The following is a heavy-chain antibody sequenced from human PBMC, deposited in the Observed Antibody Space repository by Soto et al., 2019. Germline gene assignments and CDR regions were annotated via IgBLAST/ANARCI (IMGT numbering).Heavy chain of an antibody. CDR1: GGSINRDAYY. CDR3: ARDRSNSPDYFDY. Sequence: PSETLSLTCAVSGGSINRDAYYWSWIRQPPGKGLEWIGHIYYSGRTYYSPSLESRLTISLDTSKNQFSLRLSSVNASDTAVYYCARDRSNSPDYFDYWGQGTLVTVSS. CDR2: IYYSGRT. V-gene: IGHV4-30-4*01. D-gene: IGHD6-6*01. J-gene: IGHJ4*02.